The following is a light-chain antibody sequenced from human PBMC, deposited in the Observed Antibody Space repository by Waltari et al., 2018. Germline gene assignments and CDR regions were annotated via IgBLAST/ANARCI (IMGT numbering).Light chain of an antibody. CDR3: QQCNSYLYT. V-gene: IGKV1-5*03. CDR1: QSIGSS. J-gene: IGKJ2*01. Sequence: DIQMTQSPSTLSASVGDRVTITCRASQSIGSSLAWYQQKPGKAPKVVIYEASSLESGVPSRFSGSGSGTEFTLTISSLQPDDFATYYCQQCNSYLYTFGQGTKLEIK. CDR2: EAS.